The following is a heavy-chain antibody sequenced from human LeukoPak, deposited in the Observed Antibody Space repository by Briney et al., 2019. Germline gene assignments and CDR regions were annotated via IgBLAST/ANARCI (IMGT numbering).Heavy chain of an antibody. CDR1: GFIFRNYA. D-gene: IGHD3-9*01. Sequence: GGSLRLSCAGSGFIFRNYAMSWVRQAPGTGLEWFSAISGSGVGTNYADSVKGRFTISRDNSKNTLYLQMNSLRAEDTAVYYCAKNGRDDHDKYFFDFWGQGTQVTVSS. J-gene: IGHJ4*02. V-gene: IGHV3-23*01. CDR3: AKNGRDDHDKYFFDF. CDR2: ISGSGVGT.